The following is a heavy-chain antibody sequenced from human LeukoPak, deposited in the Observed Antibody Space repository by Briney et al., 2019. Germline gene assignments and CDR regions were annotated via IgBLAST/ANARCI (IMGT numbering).Heavy chain of an antibody. CDR2: IKGDGIST. CDR3: AGAYGDQDSFDY. D-gene: IGHD4-17*01. CDR1: GFDFSSNW. Sequence: GGSLRLSCAASGFDFSSNWMHWVRHAPGQGLVWVSRIKGDGISTNYADSVKGRFTISRDIAKNTLYLQMNSLRAEDTAVYYCAGAYGDQDSFDYWGQGTLVTVSS. J-gene: IGHJ4*02. V-gene: IGHV3-74*01.